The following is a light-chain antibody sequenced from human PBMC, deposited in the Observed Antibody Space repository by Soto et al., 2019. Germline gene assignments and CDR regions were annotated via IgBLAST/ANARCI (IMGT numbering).Light chain of an antibody. CDR2: GNI. CDR1: SSNMGAGYD. CDR3: QSYDSTLSARYV. Sequence: QSVLTQPPSVSGAPGQRVTISGTGSSSNMGAGYDVHWYHQRPGTAPKLLFFGNINRPSGVPDRFSGSKSGTSASLAITGLQAEDEGDYYCQSYDSTLSARYVFGTGTKLTVL. J-gene: IGLJ1*01. V-gene: IGLV1-40*01.